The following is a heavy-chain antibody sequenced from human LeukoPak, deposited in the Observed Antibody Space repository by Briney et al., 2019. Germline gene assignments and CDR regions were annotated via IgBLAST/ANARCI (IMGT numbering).Heavy chain of an antibody. CDR1: GYNFTSYW. D-gene: IGHD6-13*01. V-gene: IGHV5-51*01. CDR2: IYPDDSDT. CDR3: ARRIAGSGSDY. Sequence: GESLKISCKGSGYNFTSYWIGWVRQMPGKGLEWMGIIYPDDSDTRYSPSFQGQVTITADKSISTAYLQWNSLKASDTAMYFCARRIAGSGSDYWGQGTLVTVSS. J-gene: IGHJ4*02.